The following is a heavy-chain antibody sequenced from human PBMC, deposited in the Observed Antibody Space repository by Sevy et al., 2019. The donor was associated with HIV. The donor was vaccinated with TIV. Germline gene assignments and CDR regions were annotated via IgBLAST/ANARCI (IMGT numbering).Heavy chain of an antibody. CDR1: GFTLSSYS. Sequence: GGSLRLSCAASGFTLSSYSMNWVRQAPGKGLEWVSSISSSSSYIYYADSVKGLFTISRDNAKNSLYLQMNSLRAEDTAVYYCARDPSGSYDNDAFDIWGQGTMVTVSS. D-gene: IGHD1-26*01. V-gene: IGHV3-21*01. CDR3: ARDPSGSYDNDAFDI. CDR2: ISSSSSYI. J-gene: IGHJ3*02.